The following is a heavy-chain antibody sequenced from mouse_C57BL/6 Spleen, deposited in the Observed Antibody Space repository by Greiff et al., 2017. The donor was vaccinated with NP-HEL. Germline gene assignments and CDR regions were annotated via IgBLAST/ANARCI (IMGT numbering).Heavy chain of an antibody. CDR3: VGRQAYYSNSYAMDY. D-gene: IGHD2-5*01. CDR1: GFTFNTYA. Sequence: EVQGVESGGGLVQPKGSLKLSCAASGFTFNTYAMHWVRQAPGKGLEWVARIRSKSSNYATYYADSVKDRFTISRDDSQSMLYLQMNNLKTEDTAMYYCVGRQAYYSNSYAMDYWGQGTSVTVSS. CDR2: IRSKSSNYAT. J-gene: IGHJ4*01. V-gene: IGHV10-3*01.